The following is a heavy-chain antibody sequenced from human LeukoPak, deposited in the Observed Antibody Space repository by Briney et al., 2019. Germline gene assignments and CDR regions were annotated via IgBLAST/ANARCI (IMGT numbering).Heavy chain of an antibody. CDR3: ARGVGNYRYDFDY. J-gene: IGHJ4*02. CDR2: ISSSGSTI. CDR1: GFTFSDYY. D-gene: IGHD3-22*01. V-gene: IGHV3-11*04. Sequence: GGSLRLSCAASGFTFSDYYTSWIRQAPGKGLEWVSYISSSGSTIYYADSVKGRFTIARDNAKNSLYLQMNSRRAEDTAVYYCARGVGNYRYDFDYWGQGTLVTVSS.